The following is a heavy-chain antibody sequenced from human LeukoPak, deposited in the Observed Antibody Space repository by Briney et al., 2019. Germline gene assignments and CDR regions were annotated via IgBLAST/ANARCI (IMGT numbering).Heavy chain of an antibody. CDR1: GFIFSSYA. J-gene: IGHJ5*02. V-gene: IGHV3-23*01. CDR3: AKGSGSSWYSGWFDP. D-gene: IGHD6-13*01. Sequence: GGSLRLSCAASGFIFSSYAMSWVRQAPGKGLEWVSAISGSGGSTYYADSVKGRFTISRDNSKNTLYLQMNSLRAEDTAIYYCAKGSGSSWYSGWFDPWGQGTLVTVSS. CDR2: ISGSGGST.